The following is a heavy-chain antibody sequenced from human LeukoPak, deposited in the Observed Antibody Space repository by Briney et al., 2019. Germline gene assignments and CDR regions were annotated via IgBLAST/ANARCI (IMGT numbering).Heavy chain of an antibody. CDR2: FYYSGST. V-gene: IGHV4-30-4*08. CDR3: ARDGGWNGFDN. Sequence: SETLSLTCTVSGGSISSGDYYWSWIRQPPGKGLEWIGYFYYSGSTYYNPSLTSRVTISVDTSKNQFSLKLSSVTAADTAVYYCARDGGWNGFDNWGHGTLVTVSS. D-gene: IGHD1-1*01. CDR1: GGSISSGDYY. J-gene: IGHJ4*01.